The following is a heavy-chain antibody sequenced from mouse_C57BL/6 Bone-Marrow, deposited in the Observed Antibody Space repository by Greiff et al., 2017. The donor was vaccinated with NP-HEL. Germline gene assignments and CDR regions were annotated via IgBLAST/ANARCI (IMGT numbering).Heavy chain of an antibody. V-gene: IGHV1-22*01. Sequence: QLQQSGPELVKPGASVKMSCKASGYTFTDYNMHWVKQSHGKSLEWIGYINPNNGGTSYNQKFKGKATLTVNKSSSTAYMELRSLTSEDSAVYYCARGGYGSIFYAMDYWGQGTSVTVSS. CDR2: INPNNGGT. J-gene: IGHJ4*01. CDR1: GYTFTDYN. D-gene: IGHD1-1*01. CDR3: ARGGYGSIFYAMDY.